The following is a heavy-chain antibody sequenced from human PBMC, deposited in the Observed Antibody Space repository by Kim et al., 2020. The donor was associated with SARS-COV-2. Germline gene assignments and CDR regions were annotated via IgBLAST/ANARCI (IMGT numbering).Heavy chain of an antibody. J-gene: IGHJ4*02. D-gene: IGHD6-19*01. CDR2: TYYRSKWYN. CDR1: GDSVSSNSAA. V-gene: IGHV6-1*01. CDR3: ARDFPGGAVAGRYHFDY. Sequence: SQTLSLTCAISGDSVSSNSAAWNWIRQSPSRGLEWLGRTYYRSKWYNEYAVSVKSRITINPDTSKNQFSLQLNSVTPEDTAVYYCARDFPGGAVAGRYHFDYWGQGTLVAVSS.